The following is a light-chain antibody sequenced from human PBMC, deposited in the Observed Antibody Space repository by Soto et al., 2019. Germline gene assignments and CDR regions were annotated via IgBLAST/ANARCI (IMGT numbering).Light chain of an antibody. CDR3: QQYYSYSET. Sequence: DIQMTQSPSTLSASVGARVTITCRASQSISSWLAWYQQKSGKAPKLLIYKASSLKSGVPSRFSGSGSGTEFTLTISSLEPDDFASYYCQQYYSYSETFGQGTKVDIK. CDR2: KAS. V-gene: IGKV1-5*03. CDR1: QSISSW. J-gene: IGKJ1*01.